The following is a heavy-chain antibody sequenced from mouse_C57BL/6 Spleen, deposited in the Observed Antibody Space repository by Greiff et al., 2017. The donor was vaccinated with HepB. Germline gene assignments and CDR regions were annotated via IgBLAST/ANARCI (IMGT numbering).Heavy chain of an antibody. V-gene: IGHV1-50*01. CDR3: ARRGSSKGDY. Sequence: VKLQQPGAELVKPGASVKLSCKASGYTFTSYWMQWVKQRPGQGLEWIGEIDPSDSYTNYNQKFKGKATLTVDTSSSTAYMQLSSLTSEDSAVYYCARRGSSKGDYWGQGTTLTVSS. J-gene: IGHJ2*01. CDR2: IDPSDSYT. CDR1: GYTFTSYW. D-gene: IGHD1-1*01.